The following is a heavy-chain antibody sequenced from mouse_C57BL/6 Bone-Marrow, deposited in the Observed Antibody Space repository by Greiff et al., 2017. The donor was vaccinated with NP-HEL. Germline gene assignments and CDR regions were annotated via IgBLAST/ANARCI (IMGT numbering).Heavy chain of an antibody. CDR2: ISNGGGST. D-gene: IGHD2-1*01. J-gene: IGHJ2*01. Sequence: VQLKESGGGLVQPGGSLKLSCAASGFTFSDYYMYWVRQTPEKRLEWVAYISNGGGSTYYPDTVKGRFTISRDNAKNTLYLQMSRLKSEDTAMYYCARQLDGNYGYFDYWGQGTTLTVSS. CDR1: GFTFSDYY. V-gene: IGHV5-12*01. CDR3: ARQLDGNYGYFDY.